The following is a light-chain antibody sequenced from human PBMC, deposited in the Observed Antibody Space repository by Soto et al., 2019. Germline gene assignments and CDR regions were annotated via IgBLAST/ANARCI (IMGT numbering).Light chain of an antibody. CDR1: QGISSA. CDR2: SAS. CDR3: QQFNSYPHT. J-gene: IGKJ5*01. V-gene: IGKV1-13*02. Sequence: AIQLTQSPSSLSASVGDRVTITCRASQGISSALAWFQQKPGKAPKLLIYSASSLESGVPSRFSGSGSGTEFSLPISSLQPEDFATYFCQQFNSYPHTFGQGTRLEIK.